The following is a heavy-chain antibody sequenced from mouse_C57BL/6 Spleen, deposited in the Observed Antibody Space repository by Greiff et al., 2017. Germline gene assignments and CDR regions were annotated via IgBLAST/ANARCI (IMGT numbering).Heavy chain of an antibody. CDR1: GYTFTSYW. Sequence: VQLQQPGAELVKPGASVKMSCKASGYTFTSYWITWVKQRPGQGLVWIGDIYPGSGSTNYNEKFKGKATLTVDTSSSTAYMQLSSLTSEDSAVYYCAREEDSNFFDYWGQGTTLTVSS. CDR3: AREEDSNFFDY. D-gene: IGHD2-5*01. CDR2: IYPGSGST. V-gene: IGHV1-55*01. J-gene: IGHJ2*01.